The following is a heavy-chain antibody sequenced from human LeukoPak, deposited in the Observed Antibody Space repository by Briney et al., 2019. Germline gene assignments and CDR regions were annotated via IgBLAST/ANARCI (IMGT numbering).Heavy chain of an antibody. CDR2: IYYSGIT. J-gene: IGHJ4*02. CDR1: GGSISSSY. CDR3: ARASGAFDY. Sequence: TSETLSLTCTVSGGSISSSYWSWIRQPPGKGLECIGFIYYSGITNYNPSLKSRVTILLDTSKNQFSLKLNSVTAADTAVYYCARASGAFDYWGQGALVTVPS. V-gene: IGHV4-59*01.